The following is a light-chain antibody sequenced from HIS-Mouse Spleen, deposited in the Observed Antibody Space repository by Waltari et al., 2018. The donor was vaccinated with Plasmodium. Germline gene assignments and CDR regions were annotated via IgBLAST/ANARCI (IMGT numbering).Light chain of an antibody. CDR3: QAWDSSTVV. J-gene: IGLJ2*01. V-gene: IGLV3-1*01. CDR1: KLGDKY. Sequence: SYELTQPPSVSVSPGQTASITCSGDKLGDKYACWYQQKPGQSPVLVIYQDSKRPSGIPERFPGSNSGNTATLTISGTQAMDEADYYGQAWDSSTVVFGGGTKLTVL. CDR2: QDS.